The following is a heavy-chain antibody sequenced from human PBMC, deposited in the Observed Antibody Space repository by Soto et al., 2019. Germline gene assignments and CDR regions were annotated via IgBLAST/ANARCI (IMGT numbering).Heavy chain of an antibody. J-gene: IGHJ6*02. CDR1: GGTFSSYA. CDR2: IIPIFGTA. Sequence: GASVKVSCKASGGTFSSYAISWVRQAPGQGLEWMGGIIPIFGTANYAQKFQGRATITADESTSTAYMELSSLRSEDTAVYYCARGPSGCSGGSCYPGDYYGLDVWGQGTTVTVSS. D-gene: IGHD2-15*01. CDR3: ARGPSGCSGGSCYPGDYYGLDV. V-gene: IGHV1-69*13.